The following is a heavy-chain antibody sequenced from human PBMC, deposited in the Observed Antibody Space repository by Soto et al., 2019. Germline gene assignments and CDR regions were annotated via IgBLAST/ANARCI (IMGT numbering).Heavy chain of an antibody. D-gene: IGHD4-17*01. J-gene: IGHJ4*02. CDR1: GFSLSTSGVG. CDR3: AHVHMTTVTY. CDR2: IYWDDDK. Sequence: QITLKESGPTLVKPTQTLTLTCTFSGFSLSTSGVGVGWIRQPPGKALEWLALIYWDDDKRYGPSLKSRLTITKDTSKNQVVLTMTNMDPVDTATYYCAHVHMTTVTYWGQGTLVTVSS. V-gene: IGHV2-5*05.